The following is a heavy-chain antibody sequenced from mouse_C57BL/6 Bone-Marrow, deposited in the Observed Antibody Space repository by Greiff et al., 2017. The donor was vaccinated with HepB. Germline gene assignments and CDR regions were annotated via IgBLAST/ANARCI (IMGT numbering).Heavy chain of an antibody. CDR3: TTRGVYYAMDY. Sequence: DVKLQESGAELVRPGASVKLSCTASGFNIKDDYMHWVKQRPEQGLEWIGWIDPENGDTEYASKFQGKATITADTSSNTAYLQLSSLTSEDTAVYYCTTRGVYYAMDYWGQGTSVTVSS. V-gene: IGHV14-4*01. CDR2: IDPENGDT. J-gene: IGHJ4*01. CDR1: GFNIKDDY.